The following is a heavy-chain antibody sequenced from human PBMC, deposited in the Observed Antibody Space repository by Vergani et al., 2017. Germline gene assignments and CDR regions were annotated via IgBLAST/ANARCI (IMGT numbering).Heavy chain of an antibody. J-gene: IGHJ3*02. CDR2: IYSGGST. Sequence: EVQLLESGGGLVQPGGSLRLSCAASGFTFSSYAMSWVRQAPGKGLEWVSVIYSGGSTYYADSVKGRFTISRDNSKNTLYLQMNSLRAEDTAVYYCAREGPGDAFDIWGQGTMVTVSS. CDR3: AREGPGDAFDI. CDR1: GFTFSSYA. V-gene: IGHV3-23*03.